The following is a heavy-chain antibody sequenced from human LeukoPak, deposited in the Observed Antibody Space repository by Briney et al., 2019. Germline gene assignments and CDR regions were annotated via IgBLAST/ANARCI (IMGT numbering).Heavy chain of an antibody. Sequence: QPGGSLRLSCAASGFTFSTYAMSWVRQAPGKGLEWVSAISDSGGSTFYADSVKGRFTISRENAKNSLYLQMNSLRAGDTAVYYCARVAKERVGGVYYFDYWGQGTLVTVSS. J-gene: IGHJ4*02. V-gene: IGHV3-23*01. D-gene: IGHD1-1*01. CDR2: ISDSGGST. CDR1: GFTFSTYA. CDR3: ARVAKERVGGVYYFDY.